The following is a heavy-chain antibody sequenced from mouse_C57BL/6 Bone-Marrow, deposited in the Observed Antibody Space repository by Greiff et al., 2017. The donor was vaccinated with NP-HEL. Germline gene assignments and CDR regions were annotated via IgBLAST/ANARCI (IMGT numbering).Heavy chain of an antibody. D-gene: IGHD1-1*01. CDR2: IHPNSGST. J-gene: IGHJ2*01. CDR3: AALLRVYYFDD. Sequence: QVQLQQPGAELVKPGASVKLSCKASGYTFTSYWMHWVKQRPGQGLEWIGMIHPNSGSTNYNEKFKSKATLTVDKSSSTAYMQLSSLTSEDSAVYYCAALLRVYYFDDWGQGTTLTVSS. V-gene: IGHV1-64*01. CDR1: GYTFTSYW.